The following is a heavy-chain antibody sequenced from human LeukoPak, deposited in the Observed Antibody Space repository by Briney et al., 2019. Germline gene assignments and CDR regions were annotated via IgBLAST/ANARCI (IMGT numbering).Heavy chain of an antibody. CDR3: ARDGHYRHFDY. CDR1: GYTFSDYG. V-gene: IGHV1-18*01. Sequence: ASVKVSCNASGYTFSDYGINWVRQPHGPGLEWMGWISTHNGDTKYAQKFQGRVTMTTDTSTSTVNMELRSLRADDTAVYYCARDGHYRHFDYWGQGTVVTVSS. D-gene: IGHD4-17*01. J-gene: IGHJ4*01. CDR2: ISTHNGDT.